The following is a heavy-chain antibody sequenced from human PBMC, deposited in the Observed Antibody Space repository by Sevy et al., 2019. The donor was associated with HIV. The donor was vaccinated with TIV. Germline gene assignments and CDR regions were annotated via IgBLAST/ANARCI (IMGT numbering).Heavy chain of an antibody. CDR3: AGLKGVVVVTAIIGWFDP. CDR1: GFTFSSYA. J-gene: IGHJ5*02. V-gene: IGHV3-23*01. CDR2: IRGSGGST. Sequence: GGSLRLSCAASGFTFSSYAMSWVRQAPGKGLEWVSAIRGSGGSTYYADSVKGRFTISRDNSKNTLYLQMNSLRAEDTVVYYCAGLKGVVVVTAIIGWFDPWGQGTLVTVSS. D-gene: IGHD2-21*02.